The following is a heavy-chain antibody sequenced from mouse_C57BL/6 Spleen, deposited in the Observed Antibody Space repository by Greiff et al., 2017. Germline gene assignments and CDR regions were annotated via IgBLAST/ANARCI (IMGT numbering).Heavy chain of an antibody. V-gene: IGHV1-82*01. CDR1: GYAFSSSW. CDR3: ARGDYYGSSPRAMDY. Sequence: VQLQQSGPELVKPGASVKISCKASGYAFSSSWMNWVKQRPGKGLEWIGRIYPGDGDTNYNGKFKGKATLTADKSSSTAYMQLSSLTSEDSAVYFCARGDYYGSSPRAMDYWGQGTSVTVSS. J-gene: IGHJ4*01. CDR2: IYPGDGDT. D-gene: IGHD1-1*01.